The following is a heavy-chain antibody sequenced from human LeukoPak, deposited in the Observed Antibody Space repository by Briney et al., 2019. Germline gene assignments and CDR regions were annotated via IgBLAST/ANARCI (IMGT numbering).Heavy chain of an antibody. D-gene: IGHD3-9*01. V-gene: IGHV3-23*01. CDR2: ISGSGGST. CDR1: GFTFSSYA. Sequence: PGGSLRLSCAASGFTFSSYAMSWVRQAPGKGLEWVSAISGSGGSTYYADSVKGRFTISRDNSKNTLYLQMNSLRAEDTAVYYCAKVLRYFDLLSSFDYWGQGTLVTVSS. J-gene: IGHJ4*02. CDR3: AKVLRYFDLLSSFDY.